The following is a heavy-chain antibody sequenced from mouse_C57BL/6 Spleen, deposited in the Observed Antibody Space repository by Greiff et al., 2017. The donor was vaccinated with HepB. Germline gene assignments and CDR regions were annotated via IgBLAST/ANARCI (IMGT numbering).Heavy chain of an antibody. Sequence: QVKLQQSGAELVRPGTSVKVSCKASGYAFTNYLIEWVKQRPGQGLEWIGVINPGSGGTNYNEKFKGKATLTADKSSSTAYMQLSSLTSEDSAVYFCARGDNAMDYWGQGTSVTVSS. CDR2: INPGSGGT. CDR1: GYAFTNYL. CDR3: ARGDNAMDY. J-gene: IGHJ4*01. V-gene: IGHV1-54*01.